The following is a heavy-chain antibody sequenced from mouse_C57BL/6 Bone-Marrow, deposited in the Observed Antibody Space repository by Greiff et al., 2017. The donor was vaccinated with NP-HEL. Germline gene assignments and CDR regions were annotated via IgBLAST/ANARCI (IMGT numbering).Heavy chain of an antibody. CDR3: ARWTTVVATHWYFDV. D-gene: IGHD1-1*01. Sequence: QVQLKESGPELVKPGASVKISCKASGYTFTDYYINWVKQRPGQGLEWIGWIFPGSGSTYYNEKFKGKATLTVDKSSSTAYMLLSSLTSEDSAVYFCARWTTVVATHWYFDVWGTGTTVTVSS. CDR2: IFPGSGST. CDR1: GYTFTDYY. V-gene: IGHV1-75*01. J-gene: IGHJ1*03.